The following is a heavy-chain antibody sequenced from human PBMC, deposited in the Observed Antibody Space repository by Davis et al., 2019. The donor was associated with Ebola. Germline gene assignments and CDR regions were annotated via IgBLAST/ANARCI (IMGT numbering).Heavy chain of an antibody. J-gene: IGHJ4*02. D-gene: IGHD4-17*01. V-gene: IGHV3-74*01. CDR1: GFTFNTYT. CDR3: AGELRGFDY. CDR2: ITPSGGVT. Sequence: GESLKISCAASGFTFNTYTMHWVHQAPGKGLVWVSGITPSGGVTTYADSVKGRFTISRDNAKNTVYLQMNSLRAEDTAVYYCAGELRGFDYWGQGTLVTVSS.